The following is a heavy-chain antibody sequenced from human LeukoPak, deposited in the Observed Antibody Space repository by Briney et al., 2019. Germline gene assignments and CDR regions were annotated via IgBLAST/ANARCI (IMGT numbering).Heavy chain of an antibody. Sequence: ASVKVSCKASGYTFTGYYMHWVRQAPGQGLEWMGWINPNSGGTNYAQKFQGRVTMTRDTSISTAYMELSRLRSDDTAVHYCAGHIVVVPAAISEPLDYWGQGTLVTVSS. V-gene: IGHV1-2*02. CDR3: AGHIVVVPAAISEPLDY. CDR1: GYTFTGYY. J-gene: IGHJ4*02. CDR2: INPNSGGT. D-gene: IGHD2-2*01.